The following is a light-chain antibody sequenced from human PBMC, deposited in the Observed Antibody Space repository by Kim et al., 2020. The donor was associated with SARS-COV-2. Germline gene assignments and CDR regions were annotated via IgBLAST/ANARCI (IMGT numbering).Light chain of an antibody. Sequence: SYELTQPPSVSVSPGQTASITCSGDKLGDKYACWYQQKPGQSPVLVIYQDTKRPSGIPERFSGSNSGNTATLTISGTQAMDAADYYCQAWDINTVVFGGGTQLTVL. CDR2: QDT. J-gene: IGLJ2*01. V-gene: IGLV3-1*01. CDR3: QAWDINTVV. CDR1: KLGDKY.